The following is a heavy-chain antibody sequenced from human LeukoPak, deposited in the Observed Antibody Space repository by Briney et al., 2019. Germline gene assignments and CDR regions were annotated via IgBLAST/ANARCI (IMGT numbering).Heavy chain of an antibody. CDR3: AGDYNAGGKQWRFDY. CDR2: IRYDGSNK. CDR1: GFTFSSYG. D-gene: IGHD6-19*01. Sequence: PGGSLRLSCAASGFTFSSYGMHWVRQAPGKGLEWVAFIRYDGSNKYYADSVKGRFTISRDNSKNTLYLQMNSLRAEDTAVYYCAGDYNAGGKQWRFDYWGQGTLVTVSS. V-gene: IGHV3-30*02. J-gene: IGHJ4*02.